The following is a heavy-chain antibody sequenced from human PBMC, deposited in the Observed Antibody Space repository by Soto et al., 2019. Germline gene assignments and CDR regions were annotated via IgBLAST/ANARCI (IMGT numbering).Heavy chain of an antibody. Sequence: EVQLLESGGGLVQPGGSLRLSCAASGFTFSSYAMSWVRQAPWKGLEWVSAISGSGGSTYYADSVKGRFTISRDNSKNTLYLQMNSLRAEDTAVYYCATAGRFLESKAPDYYYGMDVWGQGTTVTVSS. CDR1: GFTFSSYA. J-gene: IGHJ6*02. CDR3: ATAGRFLESKAPDYYYGMDV. CDR2: ISGSGGST. V-gene: IGHV3-23*01. D-gene: IGHD3-3*01.